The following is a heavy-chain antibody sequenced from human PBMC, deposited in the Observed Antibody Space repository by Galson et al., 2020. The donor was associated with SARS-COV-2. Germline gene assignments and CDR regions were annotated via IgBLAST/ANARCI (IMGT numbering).Heavy chain of an antibody. CDR1: GGSFSGYY. CDR2: INHSGST. D-gene: IGHD6-13*01. V-gene: IGHV4-34*01. CDR3: ARGPRRWYSSSNSFRDLSFDY. J-gene: IGHJ4*02. Sequence: SETLSLTCAVYGGSFSGYYWSWIRQPPGKGLEWIGEINHSGSTNYNPSLKSRVTISVDTSKNQFSLKLSSVTAADTAVYYCARGPRRWYSSSNSFRDLSFDYWGQGTLVTVSS.